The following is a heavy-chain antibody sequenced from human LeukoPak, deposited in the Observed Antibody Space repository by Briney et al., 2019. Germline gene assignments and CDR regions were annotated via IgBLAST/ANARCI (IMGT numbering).Heavy chain of an antibody. CDR3: ASQAYSTSAPFAY. J-gene: IGHJ4*02. Sequence: ASETLSLTCTVSGGSISSYYWSWIRQPPGKGLEWIGYIYYSGSTNYNPSLKSRVTISVDPSKNQFSLKLSSVTAADTAVYYCASQAYSTSAPFAYWGQGTLLTVPS. CDR1: GGSISSYY. V-gene: IGHV4-59*01. CDR2: IYYSGST. D-gene: IGHD4-11*01.